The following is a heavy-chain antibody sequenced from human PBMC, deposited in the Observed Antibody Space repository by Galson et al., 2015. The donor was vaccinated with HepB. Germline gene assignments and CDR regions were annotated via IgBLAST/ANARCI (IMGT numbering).Heavy chain of an antibody. V-gene: IGHV3-30*18. CDR1: AFTFSSYG. CDR2: ISYDGSNK. CDR3: AKDRIPTAIFLSYYYYGMDV. D-gene: IGHD2-2*02. Sequence: SLRLSCAASAFTFSSYGMHWVRQAPGKGLEWVAVISYDGSNKYYADSVKGRFTISRDNSKNTLYLQMNSLRPEDTAVYYCAKDRIPTAIFLSYYYYGMDVWSQGTTVTVSS. J-gene: IGHJ6*02.